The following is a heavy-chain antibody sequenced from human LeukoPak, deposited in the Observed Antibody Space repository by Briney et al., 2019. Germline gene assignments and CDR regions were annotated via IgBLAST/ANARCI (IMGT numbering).Heavy chain of an antibody. CDR2: IYYSGNT. CDR3: ARDAHDFWSGYQDY. Sequence: SETLSLTCTVSGGSISSSNYYWGWIRQPPGKGLEWIGSIYYSGNTYCNPSLKSRVTISVDTSKNQFSLKLSSVTAADTAVYYCARDAHDFWSGYQDYWGQGTLVTVSS. J-gene: IGHJ4*02. CDR1: GGSISSSNYY. V-gene: IGHV4-39*07. D-gene: IGHD3-3*01.